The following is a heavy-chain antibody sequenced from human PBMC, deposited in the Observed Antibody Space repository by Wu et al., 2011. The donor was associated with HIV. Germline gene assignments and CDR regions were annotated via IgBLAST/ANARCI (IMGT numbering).Heavy chain of an antibody. V-gene: IGHV1-46*01. CDR3: ARVPSWPAAIDFYYMDV. CDR2: INPSGGST. CDR1: GYTFSNYY. D-gene: IGHD2-2*01. J-gene: IGHJ6*03. Sequence: SVKVSCKASGYTFSNYYMHWVRQAPGQGLEWMGIINPSGGSTTYAQKFQGRVTMTRDTSISTAYMELSSLRSEDTAVYYCARVPSWPAAIDFYYMDVWGKGTTVTVSS.